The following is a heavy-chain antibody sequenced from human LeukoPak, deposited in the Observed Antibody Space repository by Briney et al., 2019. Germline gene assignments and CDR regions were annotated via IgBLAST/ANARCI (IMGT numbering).Heavy chain of an antibody. Sequence: SGPTLVNPTQTLTLTCTSSGFSLTTRGVGVGWIRQPPGKALEWLALIYWDDDKRYSPSLKSRLTITKDTSKNQVVLTMTNMDPVDTAIYYCAHRTDLYSSSWYWGYWGQGTLVTVSS. V-gene: IGHV2-5*02. J-gene: IGHJ4*02. CDR3: AHRTDLYSSSWYWGY. CDR2: IYWDDDK. D-gene: IGHD6-13*01. CDR1: GFSLTTRGVG.